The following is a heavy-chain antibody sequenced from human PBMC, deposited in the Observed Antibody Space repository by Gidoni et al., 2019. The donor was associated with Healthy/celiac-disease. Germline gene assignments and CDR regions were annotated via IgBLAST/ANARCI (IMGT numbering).Heavy chain of an antibody. Sequence: QVQLVQSGAEEQKPGASVKVSCKASGYTFTSYAMHWVRQAPGQRLEWMGWINAGNGNTKYSQKFQGRVTITRDTSASTAYMELSSLRSEDTAVYYCARDQLWDYGDYNWFDPWGQGTLVTVSS. V-gene: IGHV1-3*05. D-gene: IGHD4-17*01. CDR2: INAGNGNT. CDR3: ARDQLWDYGDYNWFDP. J-gene: IGHJ5*02. CDR1: GYTFTSYA.